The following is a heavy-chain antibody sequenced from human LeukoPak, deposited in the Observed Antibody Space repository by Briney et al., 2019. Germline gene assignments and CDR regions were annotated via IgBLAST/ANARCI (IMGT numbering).Heavy chain of an antibody. CDR3: ARGRRRYNWFDP. CDR2: IYYSGST. J-gene: IGHJ5*02. D-gene: IGHD3-10*01. Sequence: SQTLSLTCTVSGGSISSGDYYWSWIRQPPGKGLEWIGYIYYSGSTYYNPSLKSRVTISVDTSKNQFSLKLSSVTAADTAVYYCARGRRRYNWFDPWGKGTLVTVSS. V-gene: IGHV4-30-4*08. CDR1: GGSISSGDYY.